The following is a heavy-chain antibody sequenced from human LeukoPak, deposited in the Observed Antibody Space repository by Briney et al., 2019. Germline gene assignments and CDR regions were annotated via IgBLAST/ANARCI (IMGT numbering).Heavy chain of an antibody. J-gene: IGHJ6*03. V-gene: IGHV3-7*03. D-gene: IGHD2-2*02. Sequence: GGSLRLSCAASGFTFSSYWMSWVRQAPGKGLEWVANIKQDGSEKYYVDSVKGRFTISRDNAKNSLYLQMNSLRAEDTALYHCARLGYCSSTSCYTGNYYYYMDVWGKGTTVTVSS. CDR3: ARLGYCSSTSCYTGNYYYYMDV. CDR2: IKQDGSEK. CDR1: GFTFSSYW.